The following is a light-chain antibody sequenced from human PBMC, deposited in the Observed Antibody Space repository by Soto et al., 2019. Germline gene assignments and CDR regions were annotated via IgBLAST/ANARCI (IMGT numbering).Light chain of an antibody. CDR1: SSDVGHYNY. J-gene: IGLJ3*02. CDR2: DVG. V-gene: IGLV2-14*03. CDR3: SSYTSASTPWV. Sequence: QPVLTQPASVSGSPGQSITISCTGTSSDVGHYNYVSWYQQYPGKAPKLMIYDVGDRPSGVSNRFSGSKSGNTASLTISGLQAEDEAEYYCSSYTSASTPWVFGGGTKLTVL.